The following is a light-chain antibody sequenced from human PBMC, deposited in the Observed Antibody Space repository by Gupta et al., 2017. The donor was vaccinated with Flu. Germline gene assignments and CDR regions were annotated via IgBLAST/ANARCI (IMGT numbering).Light chain of an antibody. Sequence: DIVMTQSPLSLTVTPGEPASISCRSSQSLLHRNGHNYLDWYLQKPGQPPQVLISLGSNRASGVPDRFSGSGSGTDFTLKISRVEAEDVGVYYCMQALQTPPTVGGGTKVEI. V-gene: IGKV2-28*01. J-gene: IGKJ4*01. CDR2: LGS. CDR3: MQALQTPPT. CDR1: QSLLHRNGHNY.